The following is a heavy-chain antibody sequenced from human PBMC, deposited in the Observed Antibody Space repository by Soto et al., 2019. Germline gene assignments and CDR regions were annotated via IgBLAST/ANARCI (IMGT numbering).Heavy chain of an antibody. D-gene: IGHD3-9*01. Sequence: ASVKVSCKASGYTFTSYAMHWVRQAPGRRLEWMGWINAGNGNTKYSQKFQGRVTITRDTSASTAYMELSSLRSEGTAVYYCARSYGGTGDILTGYCDYYYYMDVWGKGTTVTVSS. CDR1: GYTFTSYA. J-gene: IGHJ6*03. CDR2: INAGNGNT. CDR3: ARSYGGTGDILTGYCDYYYYMDV. V-gene: IGHV1-3*01.